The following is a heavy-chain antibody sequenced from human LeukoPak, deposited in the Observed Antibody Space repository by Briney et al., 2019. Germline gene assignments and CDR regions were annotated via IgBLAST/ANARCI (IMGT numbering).Heavy chain of an antibody. CDR1: GFTFSNAW. J-gene: IGHJ4*02. CDR2: ISSSSSYT. Sequence: GGSLRLSCAASGFTFSNAWMSWIRQAPGKGLEWVSYISSSSSYTNYADSVKGRFTISRDNAKNSLYLQMNSLRAEDTAVYYCASLPWYSFDYWGQGTLVTVSS. CDR3: ASLPWYSFDY. D-gene: IGHD2-21*02. V-gene: IGHV3-11*03.